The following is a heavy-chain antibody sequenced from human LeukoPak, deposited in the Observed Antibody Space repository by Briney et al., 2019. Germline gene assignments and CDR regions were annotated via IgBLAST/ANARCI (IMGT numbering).Heavy chain of an antibody. CDR2: INPNSGGT. CDR3: ARESVVVYYDSSGVDY. Sequence: GASVKVSCKASGYTFTGYYMHWERQAPGQGLEWMGWINPNSGGTNYAQKFQGRVTMTRDTSISTAYMELSRLRSDDTAVYYCARESVVVYYDSSGVDYWGQGTLVTVSS. J-gene: IGHJ4*02. CDR1: GYTFTGYY. D-gene: IGHD3-22*01. V-gene: IGHV1-2*02.